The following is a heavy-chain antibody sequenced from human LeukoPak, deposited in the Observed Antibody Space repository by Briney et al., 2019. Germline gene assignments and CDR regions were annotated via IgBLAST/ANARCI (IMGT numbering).Heavy chain of an antibody. CDR3: ARGFTSSGYWSSFRNPFDY. J-gene: IGHJ4*02. CDR2: IYHSGST. CDR1: GGSISSSNW. D-gene: IGHD3-22*01. V-gene: IGHV4-4*02. Sequence: PSGTLSLTCAVSGGSISSSNWWSWVRQPPGKGLEWIGEIYHSGSTNYNPSLKSRVTISVDKSKNQFSLKLSSVTAADTAVYYCARGFTSSGYWSSFRNPFDYWGQGTLVTVSS.